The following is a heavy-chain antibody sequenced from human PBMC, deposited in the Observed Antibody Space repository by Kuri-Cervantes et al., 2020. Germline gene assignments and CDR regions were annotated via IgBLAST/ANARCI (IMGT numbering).Heavy chain of an antibody. CDR2: INHSGST. D-gene: IGHD3-10*01. CDR3: ARGSSSGSGSYWRGAASTNYYGMDV. J-gene: IGHJ6*02. Sequence: SETLSLTCTVSGGSISNYYWSWIRQPPGKGLEWIGEINHSGSTNYNPSLKSRVTISVDTSKNQFSLKLSSVTAADTAVYYCARGSSSGSGSYWRGAASTNYYGMDVWGQGTTVTVSS. CDR1: GGSISNYY. V-gene: IGHV4-34*01.